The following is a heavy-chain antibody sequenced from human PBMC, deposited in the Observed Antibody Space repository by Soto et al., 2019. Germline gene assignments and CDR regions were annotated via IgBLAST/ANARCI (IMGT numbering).Heavy chain of an antibody. V-gene: IGHV4-30-4*01. D-gene: IGHD5-18*01. CDR1: GGSISSGDYY. CDR2: IYYSGST. J-gene: IGHJ4*02. Sequence: QVQLQESGPGLVKPSQTLSLTCTVSGGSISSGDYYWSWIRQPPGKGLDWIGYIYYSGSTYYNPSLKTRVTISVDTSKNQYSLKLSSVTAADTAVYYCARVQKAAAMVGYWGQGTLVTVSS. CDR3: ARVQKAAAMVGY.